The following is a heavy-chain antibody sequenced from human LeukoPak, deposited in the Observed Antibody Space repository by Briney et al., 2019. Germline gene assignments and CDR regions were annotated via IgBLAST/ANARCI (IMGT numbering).Heavy chain of an antibody. CDR2: IYHSGST. CDR3: ARDRGGTYYDFDC. J-gene: IGHJ4*02. V-gene: IGHV4-59*01. Sequence: PSETLSLTCTVSGGSLSSYYWSWIRQPPGKGLEWIGYIYHSGSTNYNPSLKSRVTISVDTSKMQFSRKLSSVTAADTSVYYRARDRGGTYYDFDCWGQGTLVTVA. CDR1: GGSLSSYY. D-gene: IGHD1-26*01.